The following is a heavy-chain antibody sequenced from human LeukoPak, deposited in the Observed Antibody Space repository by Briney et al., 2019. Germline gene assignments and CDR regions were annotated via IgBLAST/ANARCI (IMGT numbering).Heavy chain of an antibody. J-gene: IGHJ5*02. D-gene: IGHD6-19*01. CDR3: ASWPIKRRHSSGWGRFDP. CDR1: GGSISSYY. CDR2: IYTSGST. Sequence: SETLSLTCTVSGGSISSYYWSWIRQPAGKGLEWIGRIYTSGSTNYNPSLKSRVTMSVDTSKNQFSLKLSSVTAADTAVYYCASWPIKRRHSSGWGRFDPLGQGTLVTVSS. V-gene: IGHV4-4*07.